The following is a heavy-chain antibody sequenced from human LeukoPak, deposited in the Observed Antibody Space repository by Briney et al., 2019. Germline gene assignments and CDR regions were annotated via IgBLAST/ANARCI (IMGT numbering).Heavy chain of an antibody. CDR3: AKRYGHDSSGYVYYFDY. V-gene: IGHV3-23*01. J-gene: IGHJ4*02. CDR2: ISGSGGST. D-gene: IGHD3-22*01. CDR1: GFTFSSYA. Sequence: GGSLRLSCAASGFTFSSYAMSWVRQAPGKGLEWVSAISGSGGSTYYADSVKGRFTISRDNSKNTLYLQMNSLRAEDTAVYYCAKRYGHDSSGYVYYFDYWSQGTLVTVSS.